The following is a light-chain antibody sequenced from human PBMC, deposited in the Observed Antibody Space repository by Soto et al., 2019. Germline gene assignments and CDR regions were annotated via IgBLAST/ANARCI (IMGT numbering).Light chain of an antibody. CDR2: EVT. CDR3: SSLTSGSTRV. CDR1: SSDVGGYDY. V-gene: IGLV2-14*01. Sequence: QSVLTQPASVSGSSGQSITISCTGTSSDVGGYDYVSWYQQHPDKAPKLIVYEVTHRPSGVSNRFSGSKSGNTASLTISGLQAEDEADYYCSSLTSGSTRVFGTGTKVTVL. J-gene: IGLJ1*01.